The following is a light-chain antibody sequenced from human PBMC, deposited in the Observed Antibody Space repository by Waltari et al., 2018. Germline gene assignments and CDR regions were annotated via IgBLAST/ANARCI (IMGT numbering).Light chain of an antibody. J-gene: IGLJ1*01. CDR1: SSDVGDNNS. CDR3: TTHTSSSTYV. Sequence: QSALTQPASVSGSPGQSITIPCTGTSSDVGDNNSVSWYQQFPGKAPQLIIYDVSNRPSGVSNRFSGSKSGNTASLTISGLQAEDEADYSCTTHTSSSTYVFGTGTKVSVL. V-gene: IGLV2-14*01. CDR2: DVS.